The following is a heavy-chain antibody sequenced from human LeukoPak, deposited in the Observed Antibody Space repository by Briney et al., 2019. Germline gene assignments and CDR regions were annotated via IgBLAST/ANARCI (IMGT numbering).Heavy chain of an antibody. CDR1: GGTFSSDA. D-gene: IGHD5-24*01. CDR3: ARDTGDGYNPGVDSFVI. J-gene: IGHJ3*02. V-gene: IGHV1-69*13. Sequence: ASVKVSCKASGGTFSSDAISWVRQAPGQGLEWMGGIIPIFGTANYAQKFQGRVTITADESTSTAYIELSSLRSEDTAVYYCARDTGDGYNPGVDSFVIWGQGTMVTVSS. CDR2: IIPIFGTA.